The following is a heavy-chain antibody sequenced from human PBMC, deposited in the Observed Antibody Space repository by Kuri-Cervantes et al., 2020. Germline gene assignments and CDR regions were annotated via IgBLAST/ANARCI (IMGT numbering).Heavy chain of an antibody. CDR3: TRDDRLSYYYMDV. J-gene: IGHJ6*03. Sequence: GGSLRLSCASSGFTFSNAWMSWVRQAPGKGLEWVGFIRSKAYGGTTEYAASVKGRFTISRDDSKSIAYLQMNSLKTEDTAVYYCTRDDRLSYYYMDVWGKGTTVTVSS. CDR1: GFTFSNAW. V-gene: IGHV3-49*04. CDR2: IRSKAYGGTT.